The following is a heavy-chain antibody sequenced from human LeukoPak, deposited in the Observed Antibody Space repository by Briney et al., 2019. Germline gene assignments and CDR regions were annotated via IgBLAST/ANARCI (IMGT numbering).Heavy chain of an antibody. J-gene: IGHJ6*02. V-gene: IGHV3-21*01. Sequence: PGGSLRLSCAASGFTFSSYSMNWVRQAPGKGLEWVSSISSSSSYIYYADSVKGRFTISRDNAKNSLYLQMNSLRAEDTAVYYCARGHCSSTSCSYGMDVWGQGTTVTVSS. D-gene: IGHD2-2*01. CDR3: ARGHCSSTSCSYGMDV. CDR2: ISSSSSYI. CDR1: GFTFSSYS.